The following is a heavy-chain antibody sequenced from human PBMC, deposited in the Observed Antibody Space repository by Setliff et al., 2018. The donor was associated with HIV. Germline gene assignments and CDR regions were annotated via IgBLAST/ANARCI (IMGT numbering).Heavy chain of an antibody. J-gene: IGHJ4*02. CDR2: IYHTGST. D-gene: IGHD7-27*01. CDR1: GGSINSTSYY. Sequence: SETLSLTCTVSGGSINSTSYYWGWIRQPPGNGLEWVGSIYHTGSTYYKPSLKSRVTISVDTSKNQFSLNLTSLTAADTAVYYCARTSELGWAPFDYWGQGTLVTVSS. V-gene: IGHV4-39*01. CDR3: ARTSELGWAPFDY.